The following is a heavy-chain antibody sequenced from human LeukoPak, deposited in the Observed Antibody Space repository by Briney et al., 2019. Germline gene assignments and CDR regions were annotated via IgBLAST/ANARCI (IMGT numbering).Heavy chain of an antibody. V-gene: IGHV1-2*02. Sequence: ASVKVSCKASGYTFTGYYMHWVRQAPGQGLEWMGWINPNNGGTNYAQKFQGRVTMTRDMSISTAYMELSSLRSDDTAVYYCARDQGVTTGGLSNFDYWGQGTLVTVSS. J-gene: IGHJ4*02. CDR2: INPNNGGT. D-gene: IGHD1/OR15-1a*01. CDR1: GYTFTGYY. CDR3: ARDQGVTTGGLSNFDY.